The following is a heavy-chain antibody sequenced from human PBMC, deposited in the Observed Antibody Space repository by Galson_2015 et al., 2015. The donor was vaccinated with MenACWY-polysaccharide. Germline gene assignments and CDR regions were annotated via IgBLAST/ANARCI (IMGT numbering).Heavy chain of an antibody. Sequence: SETLSLTCTVSGGSISSGSYYWSWIRQPPEKGLEWIGEINHSGSTNYNPSLKSRVTISVDTSKNQFSLKLSSVTAADTAVYYCARVPITMIVVVITYYYYYGMDVWGQGTTVTVSS. CDR1: GGSISSGSYY. J-gene: IGHJ6*02. CDR3: ARVPITMIVVVITYYYYYGMDV. V-gene: IGHV4-39*07. CDR2: INHSGST. D-gene: IGHD3-22*01.